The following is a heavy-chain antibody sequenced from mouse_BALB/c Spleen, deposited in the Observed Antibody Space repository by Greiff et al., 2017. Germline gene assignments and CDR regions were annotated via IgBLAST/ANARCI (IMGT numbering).Heavy chain of an antibody. V-gene: IGHV3-6*02. D-gene: IGHD2-2*01. J-gene: IGHJ4*01. CDR1: GYSITSCYY. CDR2: INYNGSN. CDR3: AHGNDEVDY. Sequence: ESGPGLVKPSQSLSLSCSVTGYSITSCYYWNWNRQLPGTLLEWVGFINYNGSNNYNPSLKNRISITPDTSNNQFFLKLNAVTTEDTATYYCAHGNDEVDYWGQGTSVTVSA.